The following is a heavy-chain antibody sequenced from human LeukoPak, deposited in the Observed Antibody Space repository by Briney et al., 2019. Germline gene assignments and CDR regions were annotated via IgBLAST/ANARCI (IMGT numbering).Heavy chain of an antibody. D-gene: IGHD4-17*01. CDR2: IYYSGST. J-gene: IGHJ5*02. V-gene: IGHV4-39*01. CDR3: ARPLLPYGDYGWGFDP. CDR1: GGSISSSSYY. Sequence: SETLSLTCTVSGGSISSSSYYWGWIRQPPGKGLEWIGSIYYSGSTYYNPSLKSRVTISVDTSKNQFSLKLSSVTAADTAVYYCARPLLPYGDYGWGFDPWGQGTLVTVSS.